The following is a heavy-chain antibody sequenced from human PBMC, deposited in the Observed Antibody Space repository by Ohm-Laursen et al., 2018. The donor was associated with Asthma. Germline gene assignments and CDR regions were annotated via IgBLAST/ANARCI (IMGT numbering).Heavy chain of an antibody. CDR2: INYSGNT. Sequence: TLSLTCTVSGVSISSGGYFWSWIRQYPGKGLEWIGYINYSGNTDYNPSLKSRVTISEDTSKNQFSLNLSSVTAADTALYFCARDGRLRGSFDYWGQGNLVTVSS. V-gene: IGHV4-31*02. CDR1: GVSISSGGYF. J-gene: IGHJ4*02. D-gene: IGHD3-10*01. CDR3: ARDGRLRGSFDY.